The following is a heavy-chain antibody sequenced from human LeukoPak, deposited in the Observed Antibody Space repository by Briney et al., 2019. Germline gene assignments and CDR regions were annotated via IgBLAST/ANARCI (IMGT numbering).Heavy chain of an antibody. CDR2: IIPIFGTA. CDR3: ATSSSGYFDY. CDR1: GYTFSSYA. J-gene: IGHJ4*02. D-gene: IGHD6-6*01. Sequence: GASVKVSCKASGYTFSSYAISWVRQAPGQGLEWMGGIIPIFGTANYAQKFQGRVTITADESTSTAYTELSSLRSEDTAVYYCATSSSGYFDYWGQGTLVTVSS. V-gene: IGHV1-69*13.